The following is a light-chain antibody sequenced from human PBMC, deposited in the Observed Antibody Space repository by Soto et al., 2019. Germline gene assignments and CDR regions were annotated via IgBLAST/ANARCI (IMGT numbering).Light chain of an antibody. CDR2: TAS. CDR1: HSISTY. J-gene: IGKJ2*03. Sequence: IHMTQSPSSLSASVGDRVTITCRASHSISTYLNWYQQKPGQAPNLLIYTASSLRSGVPSRFSGSGSGTDFTLTISSLQPEDFATYYCQQSYSTPYSFGQGTKVDNK. V-gene: IGKV1-39*01. CDR3: QQSYSTPYS.